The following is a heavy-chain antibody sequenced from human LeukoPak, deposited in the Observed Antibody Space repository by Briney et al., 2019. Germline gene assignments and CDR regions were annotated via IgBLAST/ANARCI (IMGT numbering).Heavy chain of an antibody. CDR1: GFTFGDYA. J-gene: IGHJ3*02. V-gene: IGHV3-9*01. D-gene: IGHD6-13*01. CDR2: ISWNGGRI. CDR3: ASLGIAAGAFDI. Sequence: PGGSLRLSCAASGFTFGDYAMHWVRQTPGKGLEWVSGISWNGGRIGYADSVKGRFTISRDNAKNSLYLQMNSLRAEDTAVYYCASLGIAAGAFDIWGQGTMVTVSS.